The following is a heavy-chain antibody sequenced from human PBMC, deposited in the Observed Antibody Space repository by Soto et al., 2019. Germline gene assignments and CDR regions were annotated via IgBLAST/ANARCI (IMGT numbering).Heavy chain of an antibody. CDR3: AKADIVVGIAAYFDY. D-gene: IGHD2-21*01. Sequence: GGSLRLSCAASGFTFSSYAMSWVRQAPGKGLEWVSAISGSGGSTYYADSVKGRFTISRDNSKNTLYLQMNSLRAEDTAVYYCAKADIVVGIAAYFDYWGQGTLVTVSS. V-gene: IGHV3-23*01. CDR1: GFTFSSYA. CDR2: ISGSGGST. J-gene: IGHJ4*02.